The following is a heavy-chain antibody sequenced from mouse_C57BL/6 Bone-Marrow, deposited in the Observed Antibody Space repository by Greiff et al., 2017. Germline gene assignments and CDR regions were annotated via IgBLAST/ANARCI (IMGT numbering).Heavy chain of an antibody. CDR3: CKGGYYGRDY. CDR2: INPNYGTT. Sequence: VQLQQSGPELVKPGASVKISCKASGYSFTDYNMNWVKQSNGKSLEWIGVINPNYGTTSYNQKFKGKATLTADHSSSTAYMQLNGLTSEDSAIYYCCKGGYYGRDYWGQGTLVTVSA. V-gene: IGHV1-39*01. CDR1: GYSFTDYN. D-gene: IGHD1-1*01. J-gene: IGHJ3*01.